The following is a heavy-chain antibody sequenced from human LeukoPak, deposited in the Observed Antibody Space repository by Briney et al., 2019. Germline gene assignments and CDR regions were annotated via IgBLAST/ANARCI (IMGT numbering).Heavy chain of an antibody. D-gene: IGHD6-19*01. Sequence: PSETLSLTCAVYGGSFSGYYWSGIRQPPGKGREWIGEINHSGSTNYNPSLKSRVTISVDTSKNQFSLKLSSVTAADTAVYYCARFVYDSSGWSYYFDCWGQGTLVTVSS. CDR1: GGSFSGYY. CDR3: ARFVYDSSGWSYYFDC. V-gene: IGHV4-34*01. J-gene: IGHJ4*02. CDR2: INHSGST.